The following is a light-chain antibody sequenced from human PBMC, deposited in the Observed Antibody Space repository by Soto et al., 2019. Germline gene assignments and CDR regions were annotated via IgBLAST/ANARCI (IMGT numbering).Light chain of an antibody. Sequence: EIVLAQSPATLSVSPGETVTLSCRASQSVSINVAWYQQKPGQSPRLLISGASTRATGIPASFSGSGSGTEFTLTISSLQSEDFAVYYCQQRSNWPPVITFGQGTRLEIK. CDR1: QSVSIN. V-gene: IGKV3-15*01. CDR2: GAS. CDR3: QQRSNWPPVIT. J-gene: IGKJ5*01.